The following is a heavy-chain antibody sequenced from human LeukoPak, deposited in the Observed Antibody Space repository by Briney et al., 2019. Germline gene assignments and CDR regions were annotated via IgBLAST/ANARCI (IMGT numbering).Heavy chain of an antibody. J-gene: IGHJ4*02. D-gene: IGHD3-10*01. V-gene: IGHV3-23*01. CDR3: AKVHGSGSYYPSHYDY. CDR1: GFTFSSYA. Sequence: GGPLRLSCAASGFTFSSYAMSWVRQAPGKGLEWVSAISGSGGSTYYADSVKGRFTISRDNSKNTLYLQMNSLRAEDTAVYYCAKVHGSGSYYPSHYDYWGQGTLVTVSS. CDR2: ISGSGGST.